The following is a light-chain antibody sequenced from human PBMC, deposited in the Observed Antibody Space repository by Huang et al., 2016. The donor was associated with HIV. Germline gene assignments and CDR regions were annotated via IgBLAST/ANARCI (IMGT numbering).Light chain of an antibody. CDR1: QIVFTH. V-gene: IGKV3-11*01. CDR2: ETS. CDR3: QQSANWPFT. J-gene: IGKJ3*01. Sequence: VLTQSQATLSLFPGDRATLSCRTTQIVFTHLGWYQQKPGHPPRLLIFETSDRATGIPARFSGSGSGTDFTLTISSLEPEDFAVYYCQQSANWPFTVGPGTRLDVK.